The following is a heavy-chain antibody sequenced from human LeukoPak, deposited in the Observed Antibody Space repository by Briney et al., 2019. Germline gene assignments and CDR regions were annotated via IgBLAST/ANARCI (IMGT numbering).Heavy chain of an antibody. CDR2: ISGSGDST. Sequence: GGTLRRSCAASGFTFSSYGMTWVRQAPAKGLEWVSTISGSGDSTYYADSVKGRFTISRDNSKNTLYLQMNSLRAEDTAVYYCAKSKQLAPWDYWGQGTLVTVSS. D-gene: IGHD1-1*01. J-gene: IGHJ4*02. V-gene: IGHV3-23*01. CDR1: GFTFSSYG. CDR3: AKSKQLAPWDY.